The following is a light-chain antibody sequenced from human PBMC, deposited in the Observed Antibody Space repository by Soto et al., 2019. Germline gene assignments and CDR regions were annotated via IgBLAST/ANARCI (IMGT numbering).Light chain of an antibody. J-gene: IGKJ3*01. CDR2: AAF. Sequence: DIQMTQSTSSVSASVGDTINITCRASQDIKKWLAWYQQKPGKAPKVLIYAAFNLESGVSSRFSGSGAGTEFSLTISSLQTEDFATYFCHQASSFPYTFGPGTKVDI. CDR3: HQASSFPYT. V-gene: IGKV1-12*01. CDR1: QDIKKW.